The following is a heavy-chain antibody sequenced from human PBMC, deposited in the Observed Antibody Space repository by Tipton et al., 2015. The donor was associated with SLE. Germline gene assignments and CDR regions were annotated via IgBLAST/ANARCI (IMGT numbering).Heavy chain of an antibody. V-gene: IGHV4-59*08. CDR2: MYYSGST. CDR3: AKLQLWYFDS. Sequence: TLSLTCTVSGGSISSYYWSWIRQPPGKGLEWIGYMYYSGSTNYTPSLKSRVTISVDTSKNQFSLKLSSVTAADTAVYYCAKLQLWYFDSWGQGTLVTVSS. D-gene: IGHD5-18*01. CDR1: GGSISSYY. J-gene: IGHJ4*02.